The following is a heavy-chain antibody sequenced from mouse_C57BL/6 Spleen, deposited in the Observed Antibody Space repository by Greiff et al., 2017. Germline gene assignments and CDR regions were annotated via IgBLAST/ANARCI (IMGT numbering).Heavy chain of an antibody. CDR1: GYAFSSSW. D-gene: IGHD2-4*01. V-gene: IGHV1-82*01. Sequence: VQLQQSGPELVKPGASVKISCKASGYAFSSSWMNWVKQRPGKGLEWIGRIYPGDGDTNYNGKFKGKATLTADKSSSTAYMQLSSLTSEDSAVYFCARVYDYDGGGYFDYWGQGTTLTVSS. CDR3: ARVYDYDGGGYFDY. J-gene: IGHJ2*01. CDR2: IYPGDGDT.